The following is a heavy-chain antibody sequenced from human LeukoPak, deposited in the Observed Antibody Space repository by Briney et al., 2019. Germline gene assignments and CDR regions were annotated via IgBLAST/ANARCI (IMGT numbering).Heavy chain of an antibody. J-gene: IGHJ4*02. V-gene: IGHV3-23*01. D-gene: IGHD3-10*01. CDR1: GISLSNSA. CDR3: AKRSIVIRGILVIGYHQEAYHYDY. Sequence: GGSLRLSCVISGISLSNSAMTWVRQAPGKGLEWVSYISERGGSTTYADSVKGRFTISRDTSLNTLYLQMSSLRAEDTSVYFCAKRSIVIRGILVIGYHQEAYHYDYWGQGVLGTVSS. CDR2: ISERGGST.